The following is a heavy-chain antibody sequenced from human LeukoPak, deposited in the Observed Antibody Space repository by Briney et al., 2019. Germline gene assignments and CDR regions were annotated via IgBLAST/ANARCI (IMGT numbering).Heavy chain of an antibody. Sequence: SETRALTWAVYGGSFSGYYWSWIRQPPGKGLDWIGEINHIGSTNYNPSLKSRVTISVDTSKNRFSLNLSSVTAADTALYYCARHKRGVYSSSWYRSYYYCMDVWGKGTTVTIS. CDR2: INHIGST. CDR3: ARHKRGVYSSSWYRSYYYCMDV. J-gene: IGHJ6*03. D-gene: IGHD6-13*01. CDR1: GGSFSGYY. V-gene: IGHV4-34*01.